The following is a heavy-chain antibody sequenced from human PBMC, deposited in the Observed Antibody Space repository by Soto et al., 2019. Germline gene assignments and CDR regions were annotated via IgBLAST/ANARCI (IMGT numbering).Heavy chain of an antibody. CDR1: GYSISSGLY. V-gene: IGHV4-38-2*01. CDR2: IYRGGIT. D-gene: IGHD1-1*01. Sequence: PSETLSLTCAVSGYSISSGLYWGWIRQPPGKGLEWIGTIYRGGITYYNPSLKSRVTISIDTSKNHFSLRLSSVTATDTAVYFCAIGNPDWFDPWGQGTLVTVSS. J-gene: IGHJ5*02. CDR3: AIGNPDWFDP.